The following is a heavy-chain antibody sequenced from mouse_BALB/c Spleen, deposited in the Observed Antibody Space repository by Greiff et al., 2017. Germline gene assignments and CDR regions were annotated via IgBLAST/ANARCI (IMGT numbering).Heavy chain of an antibody. D-gene: IGHD2-2*01. CDR2: IYPYNGGT. Sequence: EVQLQQSGPELVKPGASVKISCKASGYTFTDYNMHWVKQSHGKSLEWIGYIYPYNGGTGYNQKFKSKATLTVDNSSSTAYMELRSLTSEDSAVYYCAREGLRRDAMDYWGQGTSVTVSS. CDR3: AREGLRRDAMDY. J-gene: IGHJ4*01. V-gene: IGHV1S29*02. CDR1: GYTFTDYN.